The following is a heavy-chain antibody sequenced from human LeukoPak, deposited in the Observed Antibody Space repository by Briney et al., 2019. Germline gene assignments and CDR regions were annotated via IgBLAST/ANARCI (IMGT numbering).Heavy chain of an antibody. CDR1: GFTFSNYA. J-gene: IGHJ5*02. CDR2: ISGGGLST. CDR3: AKTATVTTSWFDP. Sequence: GGSLRLSCAASGFTFSNYAMSWVRQAPGKGLAWVSAISGGGLSTYYADSVRGRFTISRDNSKNTLYLQMNSLRAEDTAVYYCAKTATVTTSWFDPWGQGTLVTVSS. D-gene: IGHD4-17*01. V-gene: IGHV3-23*01.